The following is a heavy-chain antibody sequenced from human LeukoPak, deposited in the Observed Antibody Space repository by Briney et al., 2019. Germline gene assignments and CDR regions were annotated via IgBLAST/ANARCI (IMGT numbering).Heavy chain of an antibody. V-gene: IGHV1-3*03. CDR1: GYTFTSYA. D-gene: IGHD4-17*01. J-gene: IGHJ4*02. CDR2: INAGNGNT. CDR3: ARLAPYGDTDY. Sequence: ASVKVSCKASGYTFTSYAMHWVRQAPGQRLEWMGWINAGNGNTKYSQEFHGRVTIARDTSASTAYMELSSLRSEDMAVYYCARLAPYGDTDYWGQGTLVTVSS.